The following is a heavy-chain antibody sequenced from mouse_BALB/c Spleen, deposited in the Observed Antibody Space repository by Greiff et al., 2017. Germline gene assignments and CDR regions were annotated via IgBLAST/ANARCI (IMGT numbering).Heavy chain of an antibody. CDR2: IDPENGNT. Sequence: VQLKQSGAELVRPGALVKLSCKASGFNIKDYYMHWVKQRPEQGLEWIGWIDPENGNTIYDPKFQGKASITADTSSNTAYLQLSSLTSEDTAVYYCASPIYYGNYLDYWGQGTTLTVSS. CDR3: ASPIYYGNYLDY. CDR1: GFNIKDYY. D-gene: IGHD2-1*01. J-gene: IGHJ2*01. V-gene: IGHV14-1*02.